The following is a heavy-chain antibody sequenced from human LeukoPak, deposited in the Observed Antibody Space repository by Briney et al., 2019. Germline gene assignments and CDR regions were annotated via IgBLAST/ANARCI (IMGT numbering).Heavy chain of an antibody. CDR2: MNPNSGNT. CDR1: GYTFTSYD. J-gene: IGHJ4*02. CDR3: ARGRGGLYDSSGYYGGE. D-gene: IGHD3-22*01. V-gene: IGHV1-8*01. Sequence: ASVKVSCKASGYTFTSYDINWVRQATGQGLEWMGWMNPNSGNTGYAQKFQGRVTMTRNTSISTAYMELSSLRSEDTAVYYCARGRGGLYDSSGYYGGEWGQGTLVTVSS.